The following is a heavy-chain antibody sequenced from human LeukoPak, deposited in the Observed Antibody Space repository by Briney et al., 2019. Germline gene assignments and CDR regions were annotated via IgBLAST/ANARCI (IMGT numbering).Heavy chain of an antibody. CDR3: ARDAEVGAILFQH. V-gene: IGHV3-74*01. Sequence: PGGSLRLSCAASGFTFSSHWMHWVRQAPGKGLVWVSRINSDGSSTSYADSVKGRFTISRDNAKNTLYLQMNSLRAEDTAVYYCARDAEVGAILFQHWGQGTLVTVSS. CDR1: GFTFSSHW. D-gene: IGHD1-26*01. CDR2: INSDGSST. J-gene: IGHJ1*01.